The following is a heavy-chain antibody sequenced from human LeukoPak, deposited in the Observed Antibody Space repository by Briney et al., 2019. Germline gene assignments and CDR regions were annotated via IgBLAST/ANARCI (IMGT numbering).Heavy chain of an antibody. J-gene: IGHJ4*02. V-gene: IGHV3-30-3*01. Sequence: QAGRSLRLSCAASGFTFSSYAMHWVRQAPGXGLEWVAVISYDGSNKYYADSVKGRFTISRDNSKNTLYLQMNSLRAEDTAVYYCARDFPPLDYWGQGTLVTVSS. CDR3: ARDFPPLDY. CDR1: GFTFSSYA. CDR2: ISYDGSNK.